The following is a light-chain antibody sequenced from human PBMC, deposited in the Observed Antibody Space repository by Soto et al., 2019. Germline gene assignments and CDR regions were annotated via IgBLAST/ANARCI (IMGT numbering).Light chain of an antibody. J-gene: IGLJ1*01. CDR1: SSDVAAYNF. V-gene: IGLV2-23*02. Sequence: QSVLTQPASVSGSPGQSVAISCTGTSSDVAAYNFVSWYQQHPGKAPKLMVFDVSNRPSGVSYRFSGSQSGNTASLTISGLQAEDEADYYCCSYAGSYSSYFFGTGTKVTVL. CDR3: CSYAGSYSSYF. CDR2: DVS.